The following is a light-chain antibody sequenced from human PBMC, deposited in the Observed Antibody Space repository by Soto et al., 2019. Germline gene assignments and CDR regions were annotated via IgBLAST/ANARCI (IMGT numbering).Light chain of an antibody. Sequence: EIVLTQSPGTLSLSPGERATLSCRASQNVASNYLAWYQQSRGQPPRLLIYGASSRATGIPDRFSGSGSGTDFTLSISRLEPEDFAVYHCQQSATSPWTFGQGTKVEIK. CDR3: QQSATSPWT. CDR2: GAS. CDR1: QNVASNY. J-gene: IGKJ1*01. V-gene: IGKV3-20*01.